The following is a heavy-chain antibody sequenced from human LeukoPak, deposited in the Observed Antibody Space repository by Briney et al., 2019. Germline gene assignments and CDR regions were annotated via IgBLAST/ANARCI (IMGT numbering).Heavy chain of an antibody. D-gene: IGHD2-15*01. CDR2: ISYDGSNK. V-gene: IGHV3-30*04. Sequence: PGGSLRHTCAASGFTFSSYAMHWVGQAPGKGLEWVAVISYDGSNKYYADSVKGRFTISRDNSKNTLYLQMNSLRAEDTAVYYCARDVTASVVVSRAGFDPSGHGNLCSVSS. CDR1: GFTFSSYA. J-gene: IGHJ5*02. CDR3: ARDVTASVVVSRAGFDP.